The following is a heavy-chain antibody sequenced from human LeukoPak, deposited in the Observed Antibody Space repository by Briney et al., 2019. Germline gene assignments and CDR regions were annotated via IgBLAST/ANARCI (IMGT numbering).Heavy chain of an antibody. D-gene: IGHD6-13*01. J-gene: IGHJ4*02. Sequence: GGSLRLSCAASGFTFSSYWMHWVRQAPGKGLVWVSRISSDESTTDYADSVKGRFTISRDDAKNTLYLQMNSLRAEDSAVYYCARDAAAANFDYWGQGTLVPVSS. CDR2: ISSDESTT. V-gene: IGHV3-74*01. CDR1: GFTFSSYW. CDR3: ARDAAAANFDY.